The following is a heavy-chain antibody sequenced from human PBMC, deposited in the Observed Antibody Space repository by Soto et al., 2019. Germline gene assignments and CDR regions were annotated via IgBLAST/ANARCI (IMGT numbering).Heavy chain of an antibody. CDR3: ARADSSSLVSYYYYGMDV. CDR2: IWYDGSNK. V-gene: IGHV3-33*01. CDR1: GFTFSSYG. J-gene: IGHJ6*02. D-gene: IGHD6-6*01. Sequence: PGGSLRLSCAASGFTFSSYGMHWVRQAPGKGLEWVAVIWYDGSNKYYADSVKGRFTISRDNSKNTLYLQMNSLRAEDTAVYYCARADSSSLVSYYYYGMDVWGQGTTVTVSS.